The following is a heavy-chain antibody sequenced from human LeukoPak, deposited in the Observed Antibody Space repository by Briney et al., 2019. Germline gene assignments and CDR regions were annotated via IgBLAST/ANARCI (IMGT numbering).Heavy chain of an antibody. V-gene: IGHV3-30*03. CDR3: ARDLYYYDSSGYYPTLN. J-gene: IGHJ4*02. CDR1: GFTFSSYG. CDR2: ISYDGSNK. Sequence: PGGSLRLSCAASGFTFSSYGMHWVRQAPGKGLEWVAVISYDGSNKYYADSVKGRFTISRDNSKNTLYLQMNSLRAEDTAVYYCARDLYYYDSSGYYPTLNWGQGTLVTVSS. D-gene: IGHD3-22*01.